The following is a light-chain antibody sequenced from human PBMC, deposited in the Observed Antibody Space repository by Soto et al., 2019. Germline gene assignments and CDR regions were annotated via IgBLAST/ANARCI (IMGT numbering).Light chain of an antibody. J-gene: IGKJ4*01. V-gene: IGKV1-39*01. CDR3: QQSHTNPLT. CDR2: SAS. Sequence: DIQMTQSPSSLSASVGDSVTISCRASQSISRYLNWYQQKPGKAPKLLIFSASGLQSGVPSRFSGGGYGTEFTLTISSLQLEDFATYYSQQSHTNPLTVGGGTKVEIK. CDR1: QSISRY.